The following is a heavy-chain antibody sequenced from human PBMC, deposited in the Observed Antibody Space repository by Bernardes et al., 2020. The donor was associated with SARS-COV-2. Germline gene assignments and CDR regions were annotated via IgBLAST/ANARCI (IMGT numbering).Heavy chain of an antibody. CDR3: ARAGLLTANYDY. J-gene: IGHJ4*02. CDR2: IWYDGSNK. CDR1: GFTFSSYG. Sequence: GGSLRLSCAASGFTFSSYGMHWVRQAPGKGLEWVAVIWYDGSNKYYADSVKGRFTISRDNSKNTLYLQMNSLRAEDTAVYYCARAGLLTANYDYWGQGTLVTVSS. D-gene: IGHD3-10*01. V-gene: IGHV3-33*01.